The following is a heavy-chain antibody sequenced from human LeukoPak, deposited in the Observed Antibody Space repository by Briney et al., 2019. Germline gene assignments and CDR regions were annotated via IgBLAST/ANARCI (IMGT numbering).Heavy chain of an antibody. D-gene: IGHD4-23*01. CDR1: GLTFSNYE. J-gene: IGHJ6*02. CDR3: ATDYGDNSTYYFYGLDV. Sequence: GGSLRLSRVGSGLTFSNYEVNWVRQAPGKGLEWLSYISSSGSITYQGDSVKGRFTISRDNAKNSLFLQMSSLRAEDTGVYYCATDYGDNSTYYFYGLDVWGQGATVIVSS. CDR2: ISSSGSIT. V-gene: IGHV3-48*03.